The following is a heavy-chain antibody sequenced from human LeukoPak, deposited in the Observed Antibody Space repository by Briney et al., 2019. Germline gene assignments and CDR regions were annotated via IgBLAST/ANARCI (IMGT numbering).Heavy chain of an antibody. J-gene: IGHJ4*02. CDR3: ARAPGYRGFLDY. V-gene: IGHV3-74*01. CDR1: GFTFSSYW. CDR2: IKSDGSST. Sequence: GGSLRLSCAASGFTFSSYWMHWVRQAPGKGLVWVSRIKSDGSSTSYADSVKGRFTISRDNAKNSLYLQMNSLRAEDTAVYYCARAPGYRGFLDYWGQGNLVTVSS. D-gene: IGHD5-18*01.